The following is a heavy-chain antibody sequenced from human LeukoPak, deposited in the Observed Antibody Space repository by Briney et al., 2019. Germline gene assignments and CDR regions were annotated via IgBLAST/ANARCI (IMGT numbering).Heavy chain of an antibody. V-gene: IGHV4-59*02. CDR3: ATLVYSGSRYHFDT. J-gene: IGHJ4*02. D-gene: IGHD1-26*01. Sequence: SETLSLTCSVSNGAVKNYYWTWIRQPPGQGLEWIGNFLYSGTTTYRASLDSRLIISVDNSKNTVSLRLFSVTAADTAVYYCATLVYSGSRYHFDTWGQGTLVTVSA. CDR1: NGAVKNYY. CDR2: FLYSGTT.